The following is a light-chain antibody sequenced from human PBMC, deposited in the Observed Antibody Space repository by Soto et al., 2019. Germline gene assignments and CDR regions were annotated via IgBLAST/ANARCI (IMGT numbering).Light chain of an antibody. J-gene: IGKJ2*01. CDR2: DAS. V-gene: IGKV3-20*01. CDR1: QSVSSDH. Sequence: EIVLTQSPGTLSLSPGARATLSCRASQSVSSDHLAWYQQKPGQAPRPLIYDASSRAPGIPDRFSGSGSATDFALTISRLEPEDFAVYYCQQYGSSPTFGQGTNVEIK. CDR3: QQYGSSPT.